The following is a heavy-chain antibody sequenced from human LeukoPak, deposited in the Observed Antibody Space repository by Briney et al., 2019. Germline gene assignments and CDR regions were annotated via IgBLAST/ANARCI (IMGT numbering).Heavy chain of an antibody. CDR1: GYSISSGYY. CDR3: ARGMRGYSGYFYYYYMDV. CDR2: IYHSGST. V-gene: IGHV4-38-2*01. Sequence: SETLSLTCAVSGYSISSGYYWGWIRQPPEKGLEWIGSIYHSGSTDYNPSLKSRVTISVDTSKNQFSLKLSSVTAADTAVYYCARGMRGYSGYFYYYYMDVWGKGTTVTVSS. D-gene: IGHD5-12*01. J-gene: IGHJ6*03.